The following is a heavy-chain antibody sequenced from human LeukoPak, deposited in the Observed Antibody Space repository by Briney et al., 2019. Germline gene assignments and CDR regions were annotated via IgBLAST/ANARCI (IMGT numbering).Heavy chain of an antibody. Sequence: GGSLRLSCAASGFTFTNYGMHWVRQAPGKGLEWVAVISYDGSNKFYADSVKGRFTISRDTSKNTLYRQMNSLRADDTAVYYCAKEAGYCSSTSCSLYYFYDMDVWGQGTTVTVSS. CDR1: GFTFTNYG. CDR2: ISYDGSNK. J-gene: IGHJ6*02. D-gene: IGHD2-2*01. V-gene: IGHV3-30*18. CDR3: AKEAGYCSSTSCSLYYFYDMDV.